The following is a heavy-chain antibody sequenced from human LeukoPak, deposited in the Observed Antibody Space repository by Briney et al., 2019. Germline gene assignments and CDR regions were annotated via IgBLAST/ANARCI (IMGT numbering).Heavy chain of an antibody. Sequence: SETLSLTCTVSGGSISSYYWSWIRQPPGKGLEWIGYIYYSGSTNYNPSLKSRVTISVDTSKNQFSLKLSSVTAADTAVYYCAREAYYYDSSGYYYTFDYWGQGTLVTASS. V-gene: IGHV4-59*01. CDR1: GGSISSYY. CDR3: AREAYYYDSSGYYYTFDY. CDR2: IYYSGST. D-gene: IGHD3-22*01. J-gene: IGHJ4*02.